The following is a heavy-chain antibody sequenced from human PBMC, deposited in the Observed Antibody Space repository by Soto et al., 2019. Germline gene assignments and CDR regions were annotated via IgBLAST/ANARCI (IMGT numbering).Heavy chain of an antibody. J-gene: IGHJ6*02. V-gene: IGHV1-46*01. CDR2: SNPSGGST. D-gene: IGHD6-19*01. CDR1: GYTFTSYY. Sequence: QVKLVQSGAEVKKPGASVKVSCKASGYTFTSYYMHWVRQAPGQGLEWMGISNPSGGSTSYAQKFQGRVTITRDTSTSTVYMELSSLRSEDTAVYYCARVRNREYSSGWYGDYYYGMDVWGQGTTVTVSS. CDR3: ARVRNREYSSGWYGDYYYGMDV.